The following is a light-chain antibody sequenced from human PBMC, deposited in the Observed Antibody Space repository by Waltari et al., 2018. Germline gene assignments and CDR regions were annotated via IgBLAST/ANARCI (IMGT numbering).Light chain of an antibody. J-gene: IGKJ4*01. CDR1: QGISNN. CDR2: GAS. CDR3: QQYNSYPLT. Sequence: DIQMTQSPSSLSASVGDRVTITCRASQGISNNLAWFQQKPGTAPKSLIYGASTLQTGVPSKFSGNGFRTEFTLTSSSLQPEDSGIYYCQQYNSYPLTFGGGTTVEIK. V-gene: IGKV1-16*02.